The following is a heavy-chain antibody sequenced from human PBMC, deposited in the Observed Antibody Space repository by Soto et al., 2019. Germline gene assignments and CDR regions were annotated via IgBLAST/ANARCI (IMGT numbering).Heavy chain of an antibody. Sequence: QVQLVQSGAEVKKPGSSVKVSCKTSGGTFSSYAINWVRQAPGQGLEWMGGIIPIFGTANYAQKFQGRVTIIADESTSTAYMELSSLRSEDTAVYYCAHFSGGGQARPGDFDIWGQGTRVTVSS. D-gene: IGHD6-6*01. CDR3: AHFSGGGQARPGDFDI. V-gene: IGHV1-69*01. CDR1: GGTFSSYA. CDR2: IIPIFGTA. J-gene: IGHJ3*02.